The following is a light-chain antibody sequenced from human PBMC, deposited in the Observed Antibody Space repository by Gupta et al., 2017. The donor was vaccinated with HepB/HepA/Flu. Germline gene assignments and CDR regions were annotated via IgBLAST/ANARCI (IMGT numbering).Light chain of an antibody. Sequence: EIVMTQSPATLSVSPGGRATLSCRAGQSVSGHVAWYKQKPGQAPRLIIYDASTRAPGIPTSFSGSGSGTEFTLTISSRQSEDFVVYDCQHEDRCPWTFGQGTKVENK. CDR2: DAS. CDR1: QSVSGH. V-gene: IGKV3-15*01. CDR3: QHEDRCPWT. J-gene: IGKJ1*01.